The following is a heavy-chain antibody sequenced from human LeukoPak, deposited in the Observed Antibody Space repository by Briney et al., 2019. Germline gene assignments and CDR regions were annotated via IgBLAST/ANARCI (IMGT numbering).Heavy chain of an antibody. CDR2: ISGSGVNT. V-gene: IGHV3-23*01. CDR1: GFTFSSYG. CDR3: AKLGHTSGYYARHSDY. D-gene: IGHD3-22*01. J-gene: IGHJ4*02. Sequence: GGSLRLSCAASGFTFSSYGMTWVRQAPGKGLEWVSAISGSGVNTDYADSVKGRFTISRDNSKNTVYLQMNSLRAEDTALYYCAKLGHTSGYYARHSDYWGQGTLVTVSS.